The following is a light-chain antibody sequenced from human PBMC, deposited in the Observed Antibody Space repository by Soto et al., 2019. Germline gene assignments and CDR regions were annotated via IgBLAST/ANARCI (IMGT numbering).Light chain of an antibody. J-gene: IGKJ1*01. CDR1: QGIRHD. CDR3: LQNNSYPVT. CDR2: TAS. Sequence: DIQMTQSPSSLSASVGDRVTITCRASQGIRHDLGWYQQKPGKAPKRLIYTASSLQSGVPPRFSGSGSGTEFTLTISSLQPEGFATYYCLQNNSYPVTFGQGTKVDI. V-gene: IGKV1-17*01.